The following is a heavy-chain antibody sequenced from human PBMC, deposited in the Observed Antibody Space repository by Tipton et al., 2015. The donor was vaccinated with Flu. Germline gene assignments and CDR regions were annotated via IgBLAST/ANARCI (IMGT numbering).Heavy chain of an antibody. CDR1: GGSINRSHYY. D-gene: IGHD6-19*01. CDR3: ARDGGVGSGWSYSGGNYYYGRDV. Sequence: TLSLTCTVSGGSINRSHYYWGWIRQPPGKGLEWIGSIYHSGSTFYHPSLKSQVTISVDTSKNQFSLKLSSVTAADTAVYYCARDGGVGSGWSYSGGNYYYGRDVGGQGSKGSVSS. V-gene: IGHV4-39*07. CDR2: IYHSGST. J-gene: IGHJ6*02.